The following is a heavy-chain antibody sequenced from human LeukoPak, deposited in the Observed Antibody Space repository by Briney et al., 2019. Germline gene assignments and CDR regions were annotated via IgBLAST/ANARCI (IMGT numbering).Heavy chain of an antibody. Sequence: NSSETLSLTCAVYGGSFSGYYWSWIRQPPGKGLEWIGEINHSGSTNYNPSLKSRVTISVDTSKNQFSLKLSSVTAADTAVYYCALRWSRYNWFDPWGQGTLVTVSS. CDR2: INHSGST. CDR1: GGSFSGYY. J-gene: IGHJ5*02. D-gene: IGHD4-23*01. CDR3: ALRWSRYNWFDP. V-gene: IGHV4-34*01.